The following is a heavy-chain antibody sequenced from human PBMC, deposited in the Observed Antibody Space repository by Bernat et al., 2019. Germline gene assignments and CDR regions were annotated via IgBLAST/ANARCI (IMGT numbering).Heavy chain of an antibody. CDR1: GFTFDDYA. CDR2: IRGDGGST. CDR3: ASFTVTTWNFDS. J-gene: IGHJ4*02. D-gene: IGHD4-17*01. Sequence: EVQLVESGGGVVQPGGSLRLSCAASGFTFDDYAMHWVRQAPGKGLEWDSLIRGDGGSTYSADSVKGLFTISRDNMKNSLYLQMNTLITEDTSLYYCASFTVTTWNFDSWGQGTLVTVSS. V-gene: IGHV3-43*02.